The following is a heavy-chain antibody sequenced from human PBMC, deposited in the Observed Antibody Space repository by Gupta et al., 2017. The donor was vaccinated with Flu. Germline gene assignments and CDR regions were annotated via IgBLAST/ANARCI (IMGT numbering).Heavy chain of an antibody. Sequence: EVPLVESVGDLVHPGGSLRLSCAASAFPFSHYYMVWVRQDPGKGLEWVANIRQDADATYYADSVKGRFIISRDNAQNTLVLQMNSLRVEDTAVYYCARNVVPLPGVSDYFDRWGQGTLITVSS. CDR1: AFPFSHYY. J-gene: IGHJ4*02. CDR2: IRQDADAT. D-gene: IGHD2-8*01. V-gene: IGHV3-7*01. CDR3: ARNVVPLPGVSDYFDR.